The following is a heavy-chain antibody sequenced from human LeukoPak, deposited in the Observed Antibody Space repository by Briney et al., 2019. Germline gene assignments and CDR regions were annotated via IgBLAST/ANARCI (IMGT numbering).Heavy chain of an antibody. V-gene: IGHV3-23*01. J-gene: IGHJ4*02. D-gene: IGHD6-19*01. CDR2: ISGSGGST. CDR1: GFTFSSYA. Sequence: GGSLRLSCAASGFTFSSYAMCWVRQAPGKGLEWVSAISGSGGSTYYADSVKGRFTISRDNSKNTLYLQMNSLRAEDTAVYYCAKDMSGSSGWPYYFDYWGQGTLVTVSS. CDR3: AKDMSGSSGWPYYFDY.